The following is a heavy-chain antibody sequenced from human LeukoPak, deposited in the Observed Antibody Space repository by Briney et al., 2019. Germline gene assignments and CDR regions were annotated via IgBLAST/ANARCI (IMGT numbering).Heavy chain of an antibody. V-gene: IGHV3-48*03. CDR1: TFTFSHYE. J-gene: IGHJ3*02. Sequence: AGSLRLSCAASTFTFSHYEMNWVRQAPGKGLERVSYISSVGNTIYYADSVKGRFTISRDNAKNSLYLLMNSLRAEDTAIYYCTRSSVVPRADFDIWGQGTMVTVSS. CDR3: TRSSVVPRADFDI. D-gene: IGHD2-21*01. CDR2: ISSVGNTI.